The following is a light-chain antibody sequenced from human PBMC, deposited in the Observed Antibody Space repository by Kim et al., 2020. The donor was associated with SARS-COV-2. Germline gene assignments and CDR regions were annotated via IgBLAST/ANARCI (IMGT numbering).Light chain of an antibody. V-gene: IGKV3-20*01. CDR3: QQYGTTPLT. Sequence: EIVLTQSPGTLSLSPEETATLSCRASQSISSALLAWYQQRPGQAPRLLMSGASIRATGIPDRFSGSGSGTDFTLTISRLETDDFAVYYCQQYGTTPLTFGGGTKLEI. CDR2: GAS. CDR1: QSISSAL. J-gene: IGKJ4*01.